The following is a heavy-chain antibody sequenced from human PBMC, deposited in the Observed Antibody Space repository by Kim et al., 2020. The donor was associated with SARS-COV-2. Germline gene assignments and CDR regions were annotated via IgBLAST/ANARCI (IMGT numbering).Heavy chain of an antibody. D-gene: IGHD2-2*02. V-gene: IGHV3-7*01. CDR3: ARRPYRYGMDV. Sequence: SYGDSVKGRFTISTDYAKISLYLQMNSLRGEDTSVYYCARRPYRYGMDVWGQGTTVTVSS. J-gene: IGHJ6*02.